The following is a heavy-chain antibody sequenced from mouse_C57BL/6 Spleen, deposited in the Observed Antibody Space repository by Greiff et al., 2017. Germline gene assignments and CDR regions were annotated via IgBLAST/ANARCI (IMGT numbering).Heavy chain of an antibody. CDR3: ARAYYDYDGYYFDY. CDR1: GFTFSSYA. Sequence: DVHLVESGGGLVKPGGSLKLSCAASGFTFSSYAMSWVRQTPEKRLEWVATISDGGSYTYYPDNVKGRFTISSDNAKNNLYLQMSHLKSDDTAMYYCARAYYDYDGYYFDYWGQGTTLTVSS. D-gene: IGHD2-4*01. J-gene: IGHJ2*01. CDR2: ISDGGSYT. V-gene: IGHV5-4*01.